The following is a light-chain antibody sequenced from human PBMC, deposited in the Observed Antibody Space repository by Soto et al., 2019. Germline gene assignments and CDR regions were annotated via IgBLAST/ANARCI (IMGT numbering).Light chain of an antibody. V-gene: IGLV2-14*01. CDR3: NSYTSSSTWV. CDR2: EVS. Sequence: QSALTQPASVSGSPGQSITISCTGTSSDVGGYKYVSWYQQHPGKAPKLMIYEVSKRPSGVSNRFSGSKSGNTASLTISGLQAEDEAYYYCNSYTSSSTWVFGGGTKLTVL. CDR1: SSDVGGYKY. J-gene: IGLJ3*02.